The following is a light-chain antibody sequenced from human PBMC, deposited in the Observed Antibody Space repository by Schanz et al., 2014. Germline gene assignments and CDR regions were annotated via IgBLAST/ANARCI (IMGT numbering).Light chain of an antibody. CDR2: WAS. V-gene: IGKV4-1*01. CDR3: QQYYNTPSIT. J-gene: IGKJ5*01. CDR1: QSVLYTSHNKNY. Sequence: DIVMTQSPDSLAVSLGERATINCKSSQSVLYTSHNKNYLAWYQHKPGQPPKLLIYWASTRESGVPDRFSGSGSGTDFTLTISSLQAEDVAVYFCQQYYNTPSITFGQGTRLEIK.